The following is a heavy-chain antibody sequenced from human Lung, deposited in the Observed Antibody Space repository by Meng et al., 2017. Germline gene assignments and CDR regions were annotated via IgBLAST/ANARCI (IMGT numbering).Heavy chain of an antibody. CDR1: GGSFSGYY. Sequence: QVQRQQWGAGLCRPSETRPLTCAVYGGSFSGYYWSWIRQPPGKGLEWIGEIIDSGSTNYNPSLKSRVTISVDTSKNQFSLRVTSVTAADRAVYYCVRRTYSSGWYFDYWGQGTLVTVSS. CDR3: VRRTYSSGWYFDY. J-gene: IGHJ4*02. CDR2: IIDSGST. D-gene: IGHD6-19*01. V-gene: IGHV4-34*02.